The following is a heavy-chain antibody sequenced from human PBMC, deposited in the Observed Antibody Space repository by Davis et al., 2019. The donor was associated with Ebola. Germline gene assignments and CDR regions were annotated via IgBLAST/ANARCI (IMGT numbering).Heavy chain of an antibody. CDR1: GFTFSSYS. Sequence: PGGSLRLSCAASGFTFSSYSMNWVRQAPGKGLEWVSYISSSSSTIYYADSVKGRFTISRDNAKNSLYLQMNSLRDEDTAVYYCAREKYYYDSSGYSYYFDYWGQGTLVTVSS. J-gene: IGHJ4*02. CDR3: AREKYYYDSSGYSYYFDY. D-gene: IGHD3-22*01. V-gene: IGHV3-48*02. CDR2: ISSSSSTI.